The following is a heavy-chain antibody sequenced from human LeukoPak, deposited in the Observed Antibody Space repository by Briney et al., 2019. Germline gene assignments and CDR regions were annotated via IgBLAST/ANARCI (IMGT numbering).Heavy chain of an antibody. CDR2: IYTSGST. Sequence: SETLSLTCTVSGGSISSVSYYWSWIRQPAGKGLEWIGRIYTSGSTNYNPSLKSRVTLSVDTSKNQCSLKLSSVTAADTAVYYCARVPAAKRAFFFDYWGQGTLVTVSS. CDR1: GGSISSVSYY. V-gene: IGHV4-61*02. CDR3: ARVPAAKRAFFFDY. J-gene: IGHJ4*02. D-gene: IGHD2-2*01.